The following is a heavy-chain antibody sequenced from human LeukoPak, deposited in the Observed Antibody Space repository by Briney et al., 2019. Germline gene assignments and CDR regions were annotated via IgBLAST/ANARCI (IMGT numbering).Heavy chain of an antibody. D-gene: IGHD3-3*01. CDR1: GFTFSSYG. Sequence: GGSLRLSCAASGFTFSSYGMHWFRQAPGKGLEWVALIRYDGSNKYYADSVKGRFTISRDSSKNTLYLQMNSLRAEDTAVYYCAKDLLRFLEWLSEGYMDVWGKGTTVTVSS. J-gene: IGHJ6*03. CDR3: AKDLLRFLEWLSEGYMDV. V-gene: IGHV3-30*02. CDR2: IRYDGSNK.